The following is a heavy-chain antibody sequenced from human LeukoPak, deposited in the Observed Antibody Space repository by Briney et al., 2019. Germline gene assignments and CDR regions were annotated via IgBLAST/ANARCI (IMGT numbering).Heavy chain of an antibody. CDR3: ASTRMFDY. V-gene: IGHV3-48*03. CDR1: GFTFSSYE. Sequence: GGSLRLSCAASGFTFSSYEMNWVRQAPGKGLEWVSYISTTGSSIYYADSVKGRFTISRDNVKNLLYLQMNSLRAEDTAVYYCASTRMFDYWGQGTLVTVSS. J-gene: IGHJ4*02. D-gene: IGHD2-2*01. CDR2: ISTTGSSI.